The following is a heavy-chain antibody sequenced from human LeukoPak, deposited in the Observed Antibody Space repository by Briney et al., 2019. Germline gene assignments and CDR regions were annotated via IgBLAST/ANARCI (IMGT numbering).Heavy chain of an antibody. J-gene: IGHJ4*02. CDR1: GFTFSSYA. Sequence: GGSLRHSFAASGFTFSSYAMTWVRQAPGKGLEWVSAISGSGGTTYYADSVQGRFTISRDTSKTTLYLQMNSLRAEDTAVYYCAKEYTPSSPLGELDSCGEGTLVTVSS. D-gene: IGHD6-6*01. V-gene: IGHV3-23*01. CDR3: AKEYTPSSPLGELDS. CDR2: ISGSGGTT.